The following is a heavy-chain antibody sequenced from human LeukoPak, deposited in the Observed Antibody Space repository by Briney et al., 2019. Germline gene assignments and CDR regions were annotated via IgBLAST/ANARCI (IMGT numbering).Heavy chain of an antibody. D-gene: IGHD2-15*01. Sequence: TSSQTLSLTCTVSGGSISSGSYYWSWIRQPAGKGLEWIGRIYTSGGTNNNPSLKSRVTISVDTSKNQFSLKLSSVIAADTAVYYCARIAMVAATQWFDPWGQGTLVTVSS. V-gene: IGHV4-61*02. CDR1: GGSISSGSYY. J-gene: IGHJ5*02. CDR3: ARIAMVAATQWFDP. CDR2: IYTSGGT.